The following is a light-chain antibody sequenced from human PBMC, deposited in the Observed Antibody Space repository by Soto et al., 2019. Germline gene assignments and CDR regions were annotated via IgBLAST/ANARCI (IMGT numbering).Light chain of an antibody. CDR2: DAS. V-gene: IGKV3-11*01. CDR3: QQRSNWPPST. CDR1: QSVNSY. J-gene: IGKJ2*01. Sequence: EIVLTQSPATLSLSPGERATLSCSASQSVNSYLAGYQQKPSQAPMVLIYDASNRATGIPARFSGSGSGTDFTLAVSSLEPEDFAVYYCQQRSNWPPSTFGERTMLEIK.